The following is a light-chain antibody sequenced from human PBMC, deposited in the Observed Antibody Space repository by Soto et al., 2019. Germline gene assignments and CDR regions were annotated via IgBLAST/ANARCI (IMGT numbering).Light chain of an antibody. CDR1: QGISSY. V-gene: IGKV1-9*01. CDR2: AAS. CDR3: QHYYNWPPYT. J-gene: IGKJ2*01. Sequence: IQLTQSPSSLSASVGDRVTITCRASQGISSYLAWYQQKPGKAPKLLIYAASTLQSGVPSRFSGSGSGTEFTLTISSLRSEDFAVYFCQHYYNWPPYTFGQGTRLEIK.